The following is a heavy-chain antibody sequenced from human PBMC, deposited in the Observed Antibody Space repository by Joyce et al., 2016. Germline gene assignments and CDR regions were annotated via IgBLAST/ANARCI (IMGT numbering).Heavy chain of an antibody. CDR1: GESISGSHW. CDR2: IYQNGDS. Sequence: QVQLQESGPRLVKPSGTLSLTCTVSGESISGSHWWVWVRQSPGKGLEWIVDIYQNGDSNYIPSLKNRVTIALDKSRNYFSLKLNSVTAADTAIYYCARVHNFYYYMDVWGKGTTVTVSS. V-gene: IGHV4-4*02. J-gene: IGHJ6*03. D-gene: IGHD5-24*01. CDR3: ARVHNFYYYMDV.